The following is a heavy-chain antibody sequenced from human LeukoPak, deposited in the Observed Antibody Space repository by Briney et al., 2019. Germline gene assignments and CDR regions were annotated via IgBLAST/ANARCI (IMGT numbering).Heavy chain of an antibody. CDR1: GSTFSSYW. Sequence: GGSLRLSCAASGSTFSSYWMSWVRQAPGKGLEWVANIKQDGSEKYYVDSVKGRFTISRDNAKNSLYLQMNSLRAEDTAVYYCARESSTPSYVDYWGQGTLVTVSS. V-gene: IGHV3-7*01. CDR2: IKQDGSEK. CDR3: ARESSTPSYVDY. D-gene: IGHD6-6*01. J-gene: IGHJ4*02.